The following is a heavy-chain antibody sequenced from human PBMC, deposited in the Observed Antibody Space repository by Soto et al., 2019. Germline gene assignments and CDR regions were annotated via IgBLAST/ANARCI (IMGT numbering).Heavy chain of an antibody. CDR2: IYHSGST. CDR1: GGSISSSNW. V-gene: IGHV4-4*02. Sequence: SETLSLTIAVSGGSISSSNWCSWVRQPPGKGLEWIGEIYHSGSTNYSPSLKSRVTISVDKSKNQCSLKLSSGTAADTAVYYCARVGIVGATIDYWGQGTLVTVSS. CDR3: ARVGIVGATIDY. J-gene: IGHJ4*02. D-gene: IGHD1-26*01.